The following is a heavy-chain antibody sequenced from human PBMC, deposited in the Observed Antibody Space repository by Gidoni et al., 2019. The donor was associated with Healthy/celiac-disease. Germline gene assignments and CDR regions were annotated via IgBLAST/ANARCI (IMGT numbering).Heavy chain of an antibody. CDR3: ATSMGWGMDFQH. CDR1: GFTFSSYS. CDR2: ISSSSSYI. D-gene: IGHD3-10*01. Sequence: EVQLVESGGGLVKPGGSLRPSCAASGFTFSSYSMNWVRQAPGKGLEWVSSISSSSSYIYYADSVKGRFTISRDNAKNSLYLQMNSLRAEDTAVYYCATSMGWGMDFQHWGQGTLVTVSS. J-gene: IGHJ1*01. V-gene: IGHV3-21*01.